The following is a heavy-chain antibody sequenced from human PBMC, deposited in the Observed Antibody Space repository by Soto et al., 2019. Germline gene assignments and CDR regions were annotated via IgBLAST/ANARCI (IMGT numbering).Heavy chain of an antibody. V-gene: IGHV4-30-2*01. Sequence: SETLSLTCAVSGGSISSGGYSWSWIRQPPGKGLEWIGYIYHSGSTYYNPSLKSRVTISVDRSKNQFSLKLSSVTAADTAVYYCARGGGSGYYPWYFQHWGQGTLVTV. CDR3: ARGGGSGYYPWYFQH. D-gene: IGHD3-22*01. CDR1: GGSISSGGYS. CDR2: IYHSGST. J-gene: IGHJ1*01.